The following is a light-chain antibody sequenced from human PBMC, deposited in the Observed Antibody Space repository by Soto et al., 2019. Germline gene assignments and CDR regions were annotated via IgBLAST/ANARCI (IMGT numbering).Light chain of an antibody. CDR3: HQYGYLGT. J-gene: IGKJ1*01. V-gene: IGKV3D-15*01. Sequence: EIVMTQSPATLSVSPGERVTLSCRASRSVGSNLAWYRRKPGQAPRLLIYDASIRATDIPDRFTGSGSGTDFTLTISRLEPEDFAVYYCHQYGYLGTFGQGTKVDIK. CDR1: RSVGSN. CDR2: DAS.